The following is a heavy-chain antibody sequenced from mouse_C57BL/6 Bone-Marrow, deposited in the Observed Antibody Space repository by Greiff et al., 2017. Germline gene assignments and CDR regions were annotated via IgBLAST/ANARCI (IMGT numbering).Heavy chain of an antibody. CDR1: GFNITDYY. CDR3: AQATDYDGSRAWFAY. Sequence: EVQLQQSGAELVKPGASVKLSCTASGFNITDYYMHWVKQRTGKSLEWIGRIDPEDGATRYAPKFQGKATITVDTSSTTAYLQLSSLTSEDTAVYYCAQATDYDGSRAWFAYWGQGTMLTVSA. D-gene: IGHD1-1*01. V-gene: IGHV14-2*01. CDR2: IDPEDGAT. J-gene: IGHJ3*01.